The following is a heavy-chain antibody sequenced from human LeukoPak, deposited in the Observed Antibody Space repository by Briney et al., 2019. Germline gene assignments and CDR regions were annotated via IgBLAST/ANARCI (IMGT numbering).Heavy chain of an antibody. Sequence: GGSLRLSCAASGFSFSSYAMSWVRQAPGKGLEWVSTISGSGGGGSTYYADSVKGRFTISRDNSKNTLYLQMNSLRAEDTAVYYCARCIGTGVVVPGDAFDIWGQGTMVTVSS. CDR1: GFSFSSYA. V-gene: IGHV3-23*01. CDR3: ARCIGTGVVVPGDAFDI. CDR2: ISGSGGGGST. J-gene: IGHJ3*02. D-gene: IGHD2-15*01.